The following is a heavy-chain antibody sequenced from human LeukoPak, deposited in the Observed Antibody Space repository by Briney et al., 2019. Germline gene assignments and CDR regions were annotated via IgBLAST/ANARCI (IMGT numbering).Heavy chain of an antibody. CDR3: ARGGWDATGGDY. CDR2: INPNSGVT. Sequence: VASVRVSCKASGYTFTGYSMHWVRQAPGQGLEWMGWINPNSGVTNYAQKFQGRVTMTRNTSISTAYMELSSLRSEDTAVYYCARGGWDATGGDYWGQGTLVTVSS. D-gene: IGHD4-11*01. J-gene: IGHJ4*02. CDR1: GYTFTGYS. V-gene: IGHV1-2*02.